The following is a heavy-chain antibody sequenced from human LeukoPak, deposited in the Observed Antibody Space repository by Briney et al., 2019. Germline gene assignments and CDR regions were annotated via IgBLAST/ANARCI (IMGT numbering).Heavy chain of an antibody. Sequence: GGSLRLSCAASGFTFSSYAMNWVRQAPGKGLEWVSYISSSGSTIYYADSVKGRFTISRDNAKNSLYLQMNSLRAEDTVVYYCAELGITMIGGVWGKGTTVTISS. CDR1: GFTFSSYA. D-gene: IGHD3-10*02. CDR3: AELGITMIGGV. CDR2: ISSSGSTI. J-gene: IGHJ6*04. V-gene: IGHV3-48*03.